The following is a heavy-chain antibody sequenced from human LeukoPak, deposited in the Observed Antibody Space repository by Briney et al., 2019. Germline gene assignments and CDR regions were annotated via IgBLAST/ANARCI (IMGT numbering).Heavy chain of an antibody. V-gene: IGHV1-2*02. Sequence: ASVKVSCKASGYSFSDVYFNWVRQAPGQGLEWMGWINPHSGATNNAQRFQGRVSMDASFDTAYIELSRLTSDDTAVYYCATSSSVTHTRDPWGEGTLVTVSS. J-gene: IGHJ5*02. D-gene: IGHD5/OR15-5a*01. CDR2: INPHSGAT. CDR1: GYSFSDVY. CDR3: ATSSSVTHTRDP.